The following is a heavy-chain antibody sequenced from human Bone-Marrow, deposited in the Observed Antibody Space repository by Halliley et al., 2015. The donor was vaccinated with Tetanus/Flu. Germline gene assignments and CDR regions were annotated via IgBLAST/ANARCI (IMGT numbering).Heavy chain of an antibody. D-gene: IGHD5-12*01. CDR2: ISNDGSNE. CDR3: ARGGYSGYEFSYGVGV. J-gene: IGHJ6*02. Sequence: ISNDGSNEYYADSVKGRFTISRDNSKNTLYLQMNSLRTEDTAVYHCARGGYSGYEFSYGVGVWGQGTTVTVSS. V-gene: IGHV3-30-3*01.